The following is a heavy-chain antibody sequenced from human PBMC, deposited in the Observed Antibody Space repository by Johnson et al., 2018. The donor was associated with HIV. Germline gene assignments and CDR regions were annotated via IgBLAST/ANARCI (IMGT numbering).Heavy chain of an antibody. V-gene: IGHV3-66*01. CDR2: IYTGGRT. D-gene: IGHD5-24*01. J-gene: IGHJ3*02. Sequence: VQLVESGGGLVQPGRSLRLSCAASGFTFDDYAMSWVRQAPGKGLEWDSLIYTGGRTYYADSVKGRFTISRDNAKNSLYLQMNSLRAEDTAVYYCARDLRWSYDAFDIWGQGTMVTVSS. CDR1: GFTFDDYA. CDR3: ARDLRWSYDAFDI.